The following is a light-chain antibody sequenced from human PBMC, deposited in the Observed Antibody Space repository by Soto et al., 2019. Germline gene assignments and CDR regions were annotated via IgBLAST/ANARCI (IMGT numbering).Light chain of an antibody. CDR3: CSYAGSSTWV. Sequence: QSVLTQPASVSGSPGQSITISCTGTSSDVGSYNPVSWYQQHPGKDPKLMIYEGSKRPSGVTNRFSCSKSGNKASLTIAGLQAEDEADYYCCSYAGSSTWVFGGGTKLTVL. J-gene: IGLJ3*02. V-gene: IGLV2-23*01. CDR2: EGS. CDR1: SSDVGSYNP.